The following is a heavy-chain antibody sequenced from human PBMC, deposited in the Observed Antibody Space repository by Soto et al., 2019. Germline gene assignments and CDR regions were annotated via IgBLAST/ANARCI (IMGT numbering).Heavy chain of an antibody. CDR3: ARETHFIDY. Sequence: EVQLVESGGGWVQPGRSLRLSCVASGFTFDDYAMHWVRQAPGKGLEWVSYISSTGTSMDYADSVKGRFTISRDNAKNSLFLQLNSLRDEDTAVYYCARETHFIDYWGQGTLVSVSA. V-gene: IGHV3-48*03. CDR2: ISSTGTSM. J-gene: IGHJ4*02. CDR1: GFTFDDYA.